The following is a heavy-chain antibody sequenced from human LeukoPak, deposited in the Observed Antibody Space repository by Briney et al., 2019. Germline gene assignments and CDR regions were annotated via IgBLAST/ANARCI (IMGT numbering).Heavy chain of an antibody. CDR2: IGARGHNT. J-gene: IGHJ5*02. V-gene: IGHV3-23*01. Sequence: GGSLRLSCAASGFTFTSHDMSWVRQAPGKGLEWVSGIGARGHNTYYADSVQGRFIISRDNSQDKLFLQMNSLRDDDTAIYYCTKEPERLPSGDGFDPWGQGTLVTVSS. CDR3: TKEPERLPSGDGFDP. D-gene: IGHD1-14*01. CDR1: GFTFTSHD.